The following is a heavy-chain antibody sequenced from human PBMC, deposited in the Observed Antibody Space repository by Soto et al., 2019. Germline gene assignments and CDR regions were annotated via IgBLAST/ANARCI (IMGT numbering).Heavy chain of an antibody. CDR2: ISGSGGST. D-gene: IGHD3-16*02. V-gene: IGHV3-23*01. Sequence: GGSLRLSCAASGFTFSSYAMSWVRQAPGKGLEWVSAISGSGGSTYYADSVKGRFTISRDNSKNTLYLQMNSLRAEDTAVYYCAKDSYSTRIMITFGGVIVRGAFDIWGQGTMVTVSS. CDR1: GFTFSSYA. J-gene: IGHJ3*02. CDR3: AKDSYSTRIMITFGGVIVRGAFDI.